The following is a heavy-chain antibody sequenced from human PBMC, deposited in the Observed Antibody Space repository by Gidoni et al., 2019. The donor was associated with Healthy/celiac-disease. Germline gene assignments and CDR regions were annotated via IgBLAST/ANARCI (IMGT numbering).Heavy chain of an antibody. CDR3: AKGGWPMVRGVINY. CDR1: GFTFSSYA. Sequence: EVQLVESGGGLVQPGGSLRLSCSSSGFTFSSYAMSWVRQAPGKGLEWVSAISGSGGSTYYADSVKGRFTISRDNSKNTLYLQMNSLRAEDTAVYYWAKGGWPMVRGVINYWGQGTLVTVSS. V-gene: IGHV3-23*04. J-gene: IGHJ4*02. D-gene: IGHD3-10*01. CDR2: ISGSGGST.